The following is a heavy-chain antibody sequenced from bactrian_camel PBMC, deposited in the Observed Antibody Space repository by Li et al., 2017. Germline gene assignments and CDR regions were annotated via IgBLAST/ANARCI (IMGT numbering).Heavy chain of an antibody. D-gene: IGHD3*01. Sequence: QLVESGGGSAQAGGSLKLSCLASGDVDSGYCMGWFRQVPGQEREGVAALTDDGKPTYADSVKGRFTISKNNAKDALYLQMNSLKPEDTAMYYCTKDRSYGTRDWVQSTRGQGTQVTVS. CDR1: GDVDSGYC. CDR3: TKDRSYGTRDWVQST. V-gene: IGHV3S53*01. J-gene: IGHJ4*01. CDR2: LTDDGKP.